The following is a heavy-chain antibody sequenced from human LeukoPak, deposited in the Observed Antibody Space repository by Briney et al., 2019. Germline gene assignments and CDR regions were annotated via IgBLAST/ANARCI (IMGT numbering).Heavy chain of an antibody. Sequence: GESLKISCKGSGYNFISNWIAWVRQMPGKGLERMGIIYPADSHTRYSPSFQGQVTISADKSISTAYLQWSSLEASDTAMYYCARTDCSSTDCYLFDYWGQGTVVTVSP. CDR2: IYPADSHT. J-gene: IGHJ4*02. CDR1: GYNFISNW. V-gene: IGHV5-51*01. CDR3: ARTDCSSTDCYLFDY. D-gene: IGHD2-2*01.